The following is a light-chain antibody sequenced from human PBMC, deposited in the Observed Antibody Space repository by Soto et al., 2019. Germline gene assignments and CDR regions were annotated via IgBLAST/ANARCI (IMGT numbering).Light chain of an antibody. Sequence: QSVLTQPASVSGSPVQSITISCTGTSSDVGSYNLVSWYQQLPGKAPKLMIYEVSKRPSGVSNRFSGSKSGNTASLTISGLQTEDEADYFCCSYAAITTPVIFGGGTKLTVL. J-gene: IGLJ2*01. CDR1: SSDVGSYNL. V-gene: IGLV2-23*02. CDR2: EVS. CDR3: CSYAAITTPVI.